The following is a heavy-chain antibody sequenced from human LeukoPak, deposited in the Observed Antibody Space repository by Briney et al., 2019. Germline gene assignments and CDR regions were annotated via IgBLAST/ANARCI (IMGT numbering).Heavy chain of an antibody. CDR3: ARGGAAPLGV. Sequence: SETMSLTCTVSGGFSSFYYWTWIRQPPGKGLEWIGNIHTSGSTDYSPSLKSRVTISIDTSKNQFSLKLSSVTAADTAVYYWARGGAAPLGVWGQGTTVTVSS. CDR1: GGFSSFYY. V-gene: IGHV4-4*09. CDR2: IHTSGST. D-gene: IGHD1-26*01. J-gene: IGHJ6*02.